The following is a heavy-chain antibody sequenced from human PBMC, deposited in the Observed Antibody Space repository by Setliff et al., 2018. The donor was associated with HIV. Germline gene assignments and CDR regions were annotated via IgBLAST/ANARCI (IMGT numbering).Heavy chain of an antibody. V-gene: IGHV4-59*11. CDR2: IYYSGST. D-gene: IGHD4-4*01. Sequence: SETLSLTCTVSGGSISGHYWSWIRQPPGKRLEWIGYIYYSGSTNYNPSLKSRVTISVDTSKNQFSLKLSSVTAEDTAVYYCARDDYMLYSYYYGMDVWGQGTTVTVSS. CDR1: GGSISGHY. CDR3: ARDDYMLYSYYYGMDV. J-gene: IGHJ6*02.